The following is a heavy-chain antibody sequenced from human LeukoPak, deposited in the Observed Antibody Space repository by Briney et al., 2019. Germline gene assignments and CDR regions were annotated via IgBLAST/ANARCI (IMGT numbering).Heavy chain of an antibody. CDR1: GYTFTSYG. CDR2: ISAYNGNT. V-gene: IGHV1-18*01. D-gene: IGHD2-15*01. CDR3: ARYDGYCSGGSCYGETVFDY. J-gene: IGHJ4*02. Sequence: ASVKVSCKASGYTFTSYGISWVRQAPGQGLEWMGWISAYNGNTNYAQKLQGRVTMTTDTSTGTAYMELRSLRSDDTAVYYCARYDGYCSGGSCYGETVFDYWGQGTLVTVSS.